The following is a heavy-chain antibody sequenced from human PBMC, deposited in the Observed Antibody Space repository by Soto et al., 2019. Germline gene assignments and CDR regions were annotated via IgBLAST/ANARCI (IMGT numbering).Heavy chain of an antibody. V-gene: IGHV1-2*04. CDR2: INPNSGGT. J-gene: IGHJ4*02. D-gene: IGHD2-15*01. CDR1: GYTFTGYY. Sequence: QVQLVQTGAEVKKPGASVKVSCKASGYTFTGYYMHWVRQAPGQGLEWMGWINPNSGGTNYAQQFQGWVTMTRDTSISTAYMELSRLRYDDTAVYYCARGSRSGTFHYWGQGTLVTVSS. CDR3: ARGSRSGTFHY.